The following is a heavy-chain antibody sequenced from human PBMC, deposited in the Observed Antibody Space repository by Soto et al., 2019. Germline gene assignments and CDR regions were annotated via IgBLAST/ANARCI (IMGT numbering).Heavy chain of an antibody. V-gene: IGHV4-59*08. J-gene: IGHJ5*02. CDR2: IYYIFST. D-gene: IGHD3-9*01. CDR3: ARTVRNFEWLKFGFDP. CDR1: GGSISSYY. Sequence: SETLSLTCTVSGGSISSYYWIWIRQPPVNGLEFIGYIYYIFSTNYNPSLKGRFTISLYTSKNHFSLKLISLTAADTAVYYCARTVRNFEWLKFGFDPWGQGTMVTVSS.